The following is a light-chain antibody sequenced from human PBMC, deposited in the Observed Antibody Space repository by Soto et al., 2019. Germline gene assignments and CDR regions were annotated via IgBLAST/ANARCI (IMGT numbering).Light chain of an antibody. CDR2: EVS. J-gene: IGLJ3*02. Sequence: QSALTQPASVSRSPGQSITISCTGTSSDVGGYNYVSWYQQHPGKAPKLMIYEVSNRPSGVSNRFSGSKSGNTASLTISGRQAEDEADYYCSSYTSSSTPWVFGGGTKLTVL. CDR1: SSDVGGYNY. V-gene: IGLV2-14*01. CDR3: SSYTSSSTPWV.